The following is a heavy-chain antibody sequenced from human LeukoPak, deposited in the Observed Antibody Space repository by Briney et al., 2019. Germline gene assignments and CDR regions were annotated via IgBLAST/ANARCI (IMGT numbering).Heavy chain of an antibody. D-gene: IGHD6-13*01. CDR1: GGSFSGYY. V-gene: IGHV4-34*01. J-gene: IGHJ5*02. CDR3: ASIRSEQLVNWFDP. Sequence: SETLSLTCAVYGGSFSGYYWSWIRQPTGKGLEWIGEINHSGSTNYNPSLKSRVTISVDTSKNQFSLKLSSVTAADTAVYYCASIRSEQLVNWFDPWGQGTLVTVSS. CDR2: INHSGST.